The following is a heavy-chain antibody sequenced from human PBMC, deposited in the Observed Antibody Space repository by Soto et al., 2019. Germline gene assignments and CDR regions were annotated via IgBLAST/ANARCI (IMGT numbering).Heavy chain of an antibody. V-gene: IGHV1-24*01. CDR1: GYTLTELS. D-gene: IGHD6-13*01. J-gene: IGHJ6*02. Sequence: ASVKVSCKVSGYTLTELSMHWVRQAPGKGLEWMGGFDPEDGETIYAQKFQGRVTMTGDTSTDTAYMELSSLRSEDTAVYYCATGDRYSSSWSNYYYYGMDVWGQGTTVTVSS. CDR3: ATGDRYSSSWSNYYYYGMDV. CDR2: FDPEDGET.